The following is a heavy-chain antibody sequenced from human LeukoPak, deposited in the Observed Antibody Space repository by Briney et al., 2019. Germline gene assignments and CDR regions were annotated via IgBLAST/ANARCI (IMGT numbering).Heavy chain of an antibody. CDR3: ARAVGYSSGWYRKPLDY. CDR2: INHSGST. J-gene: IGHJ4*02. Sequence: SETLSLTCAVYGGSFSGYYWSWIRQPPGKGLEWIEEINHSGSTNYNPSLKSRVTISVDTSKNQFSLKLSSVTAADTAVYYCARAVGYSSGWYRKPLDYWGQGTLVTVSS. V-gene: IGHV4-34*01. D-gene: IGHD6-19*01. CDR1: GGSFSGYY.